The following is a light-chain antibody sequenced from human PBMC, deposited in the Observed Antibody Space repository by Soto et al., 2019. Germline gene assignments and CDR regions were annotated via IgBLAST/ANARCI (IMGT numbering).Light chain of an antibody. J-gene: IGKJ1*01. CDR2: DVS. CDR1: QGISSH. Sequence: AILFTQSPASLSPSLGDKATLTFRASQGISSHLAWYQQKPGEAPKTLIYDVSTLESGVSSRSSGSGSGTEFTLTISSLQPDDSATCSCHQYNPRKRFRQGTKVEI. V-gene: IGKV1-13*02. CDR3: HQYNPRKR.